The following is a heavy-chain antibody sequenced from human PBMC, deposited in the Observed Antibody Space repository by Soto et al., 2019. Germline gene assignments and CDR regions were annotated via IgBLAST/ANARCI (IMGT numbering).Heavy chain of an antibody. V-gene: IGHV2-5*02. D-gene: IGHD6-6*01. Sequence: QITLKESGPTLVKPTQTLTLTCTFSGFSLSTSGVGVGWIRQPPGKALEWLALIYWDDDKRYSPSLKSRLTITKDPSKNQVVLTMTNMDPVDTATYYCAHRRGHSSSSWYYYYGMDVWGQGTTVTVSS. J-gene: IGHJ6*02. CDR3: AHRRGHSSSSWYYYYGMDV. CDR2: IYWDDDK. CDR1: GFSLSTSGVG.